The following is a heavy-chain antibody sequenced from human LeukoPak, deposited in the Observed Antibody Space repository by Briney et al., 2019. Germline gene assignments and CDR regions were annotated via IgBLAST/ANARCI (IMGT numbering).Heavy chain of an antibody. D-gene: IGHD1-1*01. V-gene: IGHV1-2*02. J-gene: IGHJ3*02. CDR1: GYTFTGYY. CDR2: INPNSGGT. Sequence: ASVKVSCTASGYTFTGYYMHWVRQAPGQGLEWMGWINPNSGGTNYAQKFQGRVTMTRDTSTSTVYMELSSLRSEDTAVYYCARAVTTHDAFDIWGQGTMVTVSS. CDR3: ARAVTTHDAFDI.